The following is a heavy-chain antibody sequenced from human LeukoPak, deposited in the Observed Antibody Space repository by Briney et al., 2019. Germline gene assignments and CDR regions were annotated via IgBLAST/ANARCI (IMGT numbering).Heavy chain of an antibody. CDR2: IYTSGST. V-gene: IGHV4-4*09. Sequence: PSETLSLTCTVSGGSISSYYWSWIRQPPGKGLEWIGYIYTSGSTNYNPSLKSRVTISVDTSKNQFSLKLSSVTAADTAVYYCALTQSQSSSTSSVPRDPDEYNWFDPWGQGTLVTVSS. CDR3: ALTQSQSSSTSSVPRDPDEYNWFDP. J-gene: IGHJ5*02. D-gene: IGHD1-14*01. CDR1: GGSISSYY.